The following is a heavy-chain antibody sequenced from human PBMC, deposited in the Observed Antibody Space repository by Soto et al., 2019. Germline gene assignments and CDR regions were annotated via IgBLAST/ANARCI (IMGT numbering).Heavy chain of an antibody. J-gene: IGHJ4*02. CDR1: GGLFSSFA. V-gene: IGHV1-69*13. CDR3: ARGGGPYVWFNEF. CDR2: IIPVFGTT. Sequence: QEQLVQSGPEVKKPGSSVKVSCKDSGGLFSSFAISWVRQAPGQGLEWLGGIIPVFGTTNYAARFQDRVTITADVSTNTAYMGLSSLSSADTAMYYCARGGGPYVWFNEFWGQGTLVTVSS. D-gene: IGHD2-15*01.